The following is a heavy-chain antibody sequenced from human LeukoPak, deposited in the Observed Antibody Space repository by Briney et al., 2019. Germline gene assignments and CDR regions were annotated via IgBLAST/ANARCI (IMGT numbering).Heavy chain of an antibody. CDR2: INTNTGNP. D-gene: IGHD6-13*01. CDR1: GYTFTSYA. CDR3: ARRYSNALYYYYYMDV. V-gene: IGHV7-4-1*02. Sequence: ASVKVSCKASGYTFTSYAMNWVRQAPGQGLEWMGWINTNTGNPTYAQGFTGRFVFSLDTSVSTAYLQISSLKAEDTAVYYCARRYSNALYYYYYMDVWGKGTTVTVSS. J-gene: IGHJ6*03.